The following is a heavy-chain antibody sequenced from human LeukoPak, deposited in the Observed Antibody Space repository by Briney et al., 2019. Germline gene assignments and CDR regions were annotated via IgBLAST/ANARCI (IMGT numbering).Heavy chain of an antibody. V-gene: IGHV4-59*01. J-gene: IGHJ3*02. CDR1: GGSISSYY. D-gene: IGHD3-16*01. CDR2: IYYSGST. Sequence: PSETLSLTRTVSGGSISSYYWSWIRQPPGKGLEWIGYIYYSGSTNYNPSLKSRVTISVDTSKNQFSLKLSSVTAADTAVYYCARPSGEDAFDIWGQGTMVTVSS. CDR3: ARPSGEDAFDI.